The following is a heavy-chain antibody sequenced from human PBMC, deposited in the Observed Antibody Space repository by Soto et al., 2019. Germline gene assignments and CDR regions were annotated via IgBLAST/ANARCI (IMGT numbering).Heavy chain of an antibody. CDR2: ISAYNGNT. J-gene: IGHJ4*02. CDR1: GYTFTSYG. V-gene: IGHV1-18*01. Sequence: QVQLVQSGAEVKQPGASVKVSCKASGYTFTSYGISWVRQAPGQGLEWMGWISAYNGNTNYAQKLQGRVTMTTDTSTSTAYMELRSLRSDDTAVYYCARAPELLWFGESFWSDYWGQGTLVTVSS. D-gene: IGHD3-10*01. CDR3: ARAPELLWFGESFWSDY.